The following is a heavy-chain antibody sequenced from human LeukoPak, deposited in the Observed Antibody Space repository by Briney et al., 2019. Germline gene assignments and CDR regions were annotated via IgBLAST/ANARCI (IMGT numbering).Heavy chain of an antibody. J-gene: IGHJ4*02. CDR1: GFTFSNYG. Sequence: GGSLRLSCAASGFTFSNYGMSWVRQAAGKVLEWVSGISGSGDSTDYADSVKGRFTISRDNSKNTLYVQMNSLRAEDTAVYYCAKSLVLRKSRGYWGQGTLVTVSS. D-gene: IGHD3-16*02. V-gene: IGHV3-23*01. CDR2: ISGSGDST. CDR3: AKSLVLRKSRGY.